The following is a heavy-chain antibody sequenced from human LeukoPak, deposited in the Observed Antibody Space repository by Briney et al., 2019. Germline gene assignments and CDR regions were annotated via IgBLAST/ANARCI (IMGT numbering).Heavy chain of an antibody. CDR1: GYTFTSYD. CDR2: MNPNSGNT. CDR3: ARDPYSSSWYRNYYYYMDV. Sequence: ASVKVSCKASGYTFTSYDINWVRQATGQGLEWMGWMNPNSGNTGYAQKFQGRVTMTRNTSISTAYMELSSLRSEDTAVYYCARDPYSSSWYRNYYYYMDVWGKGTTVTVSS. D-gene: IGHD6-13*01. V-gene: IGHV1-8*01. J-gene: IGHJ6*03.